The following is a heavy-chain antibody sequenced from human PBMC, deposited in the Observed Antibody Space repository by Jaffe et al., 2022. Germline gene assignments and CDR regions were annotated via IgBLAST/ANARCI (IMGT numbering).Heavy chain of an antibody. D-gene: IGHD3-10*01. CDR1: GYTFSSYG. J-gene: IGHJ6*03. CDR2: INPMSGTA. V-gene: IGHV1-69*06. Sequence: QVQLVQSGAEVKKPGSSVKVSCKASGYTFSSYGLSWVRQAPGQGLEWMGGINPMSGTANYAQKFQGRVTITADKSTSTAYMEVSSLRSEDTAVYYCARDRYYYGSTIYTYNSYYMDVWGKGTTVTVSS. CDR3: ARDRYYYGSTIYTYNSYYMDV.